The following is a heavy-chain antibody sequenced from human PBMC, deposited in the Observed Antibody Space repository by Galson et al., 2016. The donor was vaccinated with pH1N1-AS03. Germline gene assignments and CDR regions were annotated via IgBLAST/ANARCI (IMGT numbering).Heavy chain of an antibody. D-gene: IGHD2-2*01. J-gene: IGHJ6*02. CDR2: ISASGGDT. Sequence: SLRLSCAVSGFMFSTNAMTWVRQAPGKGLEWVSGISASGGDTYYADSVKGRFTVSRDNSKHTLYLQMNSLRADDTAVYYCAKGGKGYCSSATCFSLSYYYYYYGMDVWGQGTTVTVSS. V-gene: IGHV3-23*01. CDR3: AKGGKGYCSSATCFSLSYYYYYYGMDV. CDR1: GFMFSTNA.